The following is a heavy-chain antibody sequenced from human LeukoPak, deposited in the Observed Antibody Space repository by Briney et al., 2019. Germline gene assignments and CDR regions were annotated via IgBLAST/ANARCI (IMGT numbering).Heavy chain of an antibody. J-gene: IGHJ4*02. Sequence: GGTLRLSCAASGFTVSSYWMSWVRQAPGKGLEWVANIKQDGSEKYYVDSVKGRFTISRDNAKNSLYLQMNSLRAEDTAVYYCARESYSNYGNYFDYWGQGTLVTVSS. D-gene: IGHD4-11*01. CDR3: ARESYSNYGNYFDY. CDR2: IKQDGSEK. CDR1: GFTVSSYW. V-gene: IGHV3-7*01.